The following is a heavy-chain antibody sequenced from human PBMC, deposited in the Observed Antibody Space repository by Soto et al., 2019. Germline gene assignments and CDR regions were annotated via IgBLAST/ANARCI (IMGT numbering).Heavy chain of an antibody. CDR2: INPNSGGT. D-gene: IGHD6-13*01. CDR3: ARAGPASSPYSSSWPIDY. Sequence: ASVKVSCKASGYTFTGYYMHWVRQAPGQGLEWMGWINPNSGGTNYAQKFQGWVTMTRDTSISTAYMELSRLRSDDTAVYYCARAGPASSPYSSSWPIDYWGQGTLVTVSS. J-gene: IGHJ4*02. CDR1: GYTFTGYY. V-gene: IGHV1-2*04.